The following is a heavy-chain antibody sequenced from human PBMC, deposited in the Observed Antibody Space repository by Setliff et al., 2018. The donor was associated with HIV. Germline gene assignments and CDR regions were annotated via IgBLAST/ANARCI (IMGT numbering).Heavy chain of an antibody. J-gene: IGHJ4*02. Sequence: GGSLRLSCAASGSTFSSYALGWVRQAPGKGLAWFSVISGSGGSTYYADSVKGRFTVSRDNYKNTLFLQMNSLRAEDTAVYYCAAKRSDFGELSPFDFWGQGTLVTVS. CDR2: ISGSGGST. CDR3: AAKRSDFGELSPFDF. V-gene: IGHV3-23*01. D-gene: IGHD3-10*01. CDR1: GSTFSSYA.